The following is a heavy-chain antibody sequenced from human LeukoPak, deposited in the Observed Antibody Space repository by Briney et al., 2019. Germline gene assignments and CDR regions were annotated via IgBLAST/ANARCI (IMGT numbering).Heavy chain of an antibody. CDR2: FDPEDGET. CDR1: GYTLTELS. D-gene: IGHD2-15*01. Sequence: ASVKVSCKVSGYTLTELSMHWVRQAPGKGLEWMGGFDPEDGETIYAQKFQGRVTMTRNTSISTAYMELSSLRSEDTAVYYCARESEYCSGGSCFNWFDPWGQGTLVTVSS. V-gene: IGHV1-24*01. J-gene: IGHJ5*02. CDR3: ARESEYCSGGSCFNWFDP.